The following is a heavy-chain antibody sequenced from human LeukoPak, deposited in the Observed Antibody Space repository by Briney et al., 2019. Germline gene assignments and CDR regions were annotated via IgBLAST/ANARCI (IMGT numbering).Heavy chain of an antibody. CDR1: GFTFSSYA. V-gene: IGHV3-30*04. J-gene: IGHJ4*02. CDR3: AKGNGKAATGPVVDY. CDR2: ISYDGSNK. Sequence: GGSLRLSCAASGFTFSSYAMHWVRQAPGKGLEWVAVISYDGSNKYYADSVKGRFTISRDNSKNTLYLQMNSLRPDDTALYYCAKGNGKAATGPVVDYWGQGTLLIVSS. D-gene: IGHD1-26*01.